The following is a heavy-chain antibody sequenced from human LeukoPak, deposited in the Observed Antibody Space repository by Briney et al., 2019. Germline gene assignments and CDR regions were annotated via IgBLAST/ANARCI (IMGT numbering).Heavy chain of an antibody. J-gene: IGHJ2*01. CDR1: GFTFSSYS. Sequence: GGSLRLSCAASGFTFSSYSMNWVRQAPGKGLEWVSYISIINSTIYYADSVKGRFTISRDNAKNSLYLQMNSLRAEDTAVYCCAREIDYSYYWYFDLWGRGTLVTVSS. D-gene: IGHD4-11*01. CDR3: AREIDYSYYWYFDL. V-gene: IGHV3-48*01. CDR2: ISIINSTI.